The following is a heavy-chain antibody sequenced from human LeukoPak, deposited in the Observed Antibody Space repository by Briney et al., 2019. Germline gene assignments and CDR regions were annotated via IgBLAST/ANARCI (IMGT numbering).Heavy chain of an antibody. D-gene: IGHD2-8*02. V-gene: IGHV4-34*01. Sequence: SETLSLTCAVYGGSFSGYYWSWIRQPPGKGLEWIGEINHSGSTNYNPSLKSRVNISVDTSKNQFSLKLSSVTAADTAVYYCARGRLLYWYWGQGTLVTVSS. CDR3: ARGRLLYWY. J-gene: IGHJ4*02. CDR2: INHSGST. CDR1: GGSFSGYY.